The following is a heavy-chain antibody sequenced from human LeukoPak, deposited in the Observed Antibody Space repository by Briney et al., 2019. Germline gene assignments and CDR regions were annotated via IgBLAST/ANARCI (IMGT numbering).Heavy chain of an antibody. V-gene: IGHV1-18*01. CDR1: GYTFTSYG. CDR3: AREVGSTAMDYYYYYYGMDV. D-gene: IGHD5-18*01. Sequence: ASVKVSCKTSGYTFTSYGVYWVRQAPGQGLEWMGWVSGYNGDTQYAQKFQGRISMTVMADLSTAYMELRGLRSDDTAVYYCAREVGSTAMDYYYYYYGMDVWGQGTTVTVSS. J-gene: IGHJ6*02. CDR2: VSGYNGDT.